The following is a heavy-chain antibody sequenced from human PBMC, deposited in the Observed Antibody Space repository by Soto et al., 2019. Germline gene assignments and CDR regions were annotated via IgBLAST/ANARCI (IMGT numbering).Heavy chain of an antibody. CDR1: GFTFSSYA. CDR2: ISYDGSNK. V-gene: IGHV3-30-3*01. J-gene: IGHJ4*02. Sequence: GGSLRLSCAASGFTFSSYAMHWVRQAPGKGLEWVAVISYDGSNKYYADSVKGRFTISRDNSKNTLYLQMNSLRAEDTAVYYCARDPDSSGYYYVAADYWGQGTLVTVSS. D-gene: IGHD3-22*01. CDR3: ARDPDSSGYYYVAADY.